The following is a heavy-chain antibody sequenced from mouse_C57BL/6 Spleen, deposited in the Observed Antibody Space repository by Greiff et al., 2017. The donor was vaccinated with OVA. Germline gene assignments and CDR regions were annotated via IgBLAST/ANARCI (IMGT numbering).Heavy chain of an antibody. J-gene: IGHJ4*01. CDR2: INPNNGGT. CDR1: GYTFTDYY. Sequence: VQLQQSGPELVKPGASVKISCKASGYTFTDYYMNWVKQSHGKSLEWIGDINPNNGGTSYNQKFKGKATLTVDKSSSTAYMELRSLTSEDSAVYYCARTYERAMDYWGQGTSVTVSS. D-gene: IGHD2-3*01. V-gene: IGHV1-26*01. CDR3: ARTYERAMDY.